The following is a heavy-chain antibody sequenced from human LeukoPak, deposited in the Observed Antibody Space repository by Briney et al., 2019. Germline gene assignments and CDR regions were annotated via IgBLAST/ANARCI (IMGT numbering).Heavy chain of an antibody. CDR2: INPNSGGT. J-gene: IGHJ3*02. CDR3: ARDLREGITIFGVVPMGAFDI. V-gene: IGHV1-2*02. Sequence: ASVKVSCKASGYTFSDCHMHWVRQAPGQGLEWMGWINPNSGGTNYAQKFQGRVTMTKDTSISTAYMELSRLRSDDTAVYYCARDLREGITIFGVVPMGAFDIWGQGTMVTVSS. CDR1: GYTFSDCH. D-gene: IGHD3-3*01.